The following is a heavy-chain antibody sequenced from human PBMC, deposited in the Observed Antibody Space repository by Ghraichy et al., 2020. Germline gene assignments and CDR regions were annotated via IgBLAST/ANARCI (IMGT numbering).Heavy chain of an antibody. CDR2: INHSGST. Sequence: SETLSLTCAVYGGSFSGYYWSWIRQPPGKGLEWIGEINHSGSTNYNPSLKSRVTISVDTSKNQFSLKLSSVTAADTAVYYCARAAWGVDDYWGQGTLVTVSS. J-gene: IGHJ4*02. CDR1: GGSFSGYY. CDR3: ARAAWGVDDY. V-gene: IGHV4-34*01. D-gene: IGHD3-10*01.